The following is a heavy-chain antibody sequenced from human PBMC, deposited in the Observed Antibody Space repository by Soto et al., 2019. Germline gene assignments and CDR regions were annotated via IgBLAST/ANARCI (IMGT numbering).Heavy chain of an antibody. V-gene: IGHV3-23*01. CDR3: AKAPLVVVTVMYFDL. CDR1: GFTFSSYA. D-gene: IGHD2-21*02. J-gene: IGHJ2*01. CDR2: ISGSGGST. Sequence: EVQLLESGGGLVQPGGSLRLSCAASGFTFSSYAMSWVRQAPGKGLEWVSAISGSGGSTYYADSVKGRFTISRDNSKNTLYLQLNSLRAEDTAVYYCAKAPLVVVTVMYFDLWGRGTLVTVSS.